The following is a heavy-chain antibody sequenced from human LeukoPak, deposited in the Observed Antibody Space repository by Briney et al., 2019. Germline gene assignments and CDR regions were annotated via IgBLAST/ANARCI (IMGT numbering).Heavy chain of an antibody. J-gene: IGHJ4*02. Sequence: GGSLRLSCAASGFTFSSYSMNWVRQAPGKGLEWVSSISSSSSYIYYADSVKGRFTISRDNAKNSLYLQMNSLRAEDTAVYYRARDQYGDCPLDYWGQGTLVTVSS. CDR1: GFTFSSYS. CDR2: ISSSSSYI. V-gene: IGHV3-21*01. CDR3: ARDQYGDCPLDY. D-gene: IGHD4-17*01.